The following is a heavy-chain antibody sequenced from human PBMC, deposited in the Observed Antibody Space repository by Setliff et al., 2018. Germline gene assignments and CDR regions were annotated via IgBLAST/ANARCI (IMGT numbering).Heavy chain of an antibody. V-gene: IGHV4-59*04. Sequence: SETLSLTCTVSGGSISSHYWSWIRQPPGKGLEWIGTIYYSGSTYYNPSLKSRVTISVDTSKNQFSLKLSSVTAADTAVYYCARDQFSVIWDQLLNYFDYWGQGTLVTVS. CDR1: GGSISSHY. D-gene: IGHD2-2*01. J-gene: IGHJ4*02. CDR3: ARDQFSVIWDQLLNYFDY. CDR2: IYYSGST.